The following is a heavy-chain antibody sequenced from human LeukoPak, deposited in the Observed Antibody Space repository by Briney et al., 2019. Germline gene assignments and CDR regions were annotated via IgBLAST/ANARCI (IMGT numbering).Heavy chain of an antibody. Sequence: PGGSLRLSCAAPGFTFTSYGKHWVRQAPGKGLEWVTYISYDGGYQYYADSVKGRFTISRDNSKNTVYLQLNSLTPEDTAVYYCAKDRRMMSPHYGMDVWGQGTTVTVSS. CDR1: GFTFTSYG. J-gene: IGHJ6*02. D-gene: IGHD3-16*01. CDR2: ISYDGGYQ. CDR3: AKDRRMMSPHYGMDV. V-gene: IGHV3-30*18.